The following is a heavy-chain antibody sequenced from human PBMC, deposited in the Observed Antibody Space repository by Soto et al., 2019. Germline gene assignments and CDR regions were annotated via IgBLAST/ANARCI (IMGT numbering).Heavy chain of an antibody. D-gene: IGHD2-15*01. CDR2: IIPIFGTA. CDR3: ARDRDCSGGSCYPKEYGMDV. V-gene: IGHV1-69*12. CDR1: GGTFSSYA. J-gene: IGHJ6*02. Sequence: QVQLVQSGAEVKKPGSSVKVSCKASGGTFSSYAISWVRQAPGQGLEWMGGIIPIFGTANYAQKFQGRVTITADESTSTXYRXLSSLRAEDTAVYYCARDRDCSGGSCYPKEYGMDVWGQGTTVTVSS.